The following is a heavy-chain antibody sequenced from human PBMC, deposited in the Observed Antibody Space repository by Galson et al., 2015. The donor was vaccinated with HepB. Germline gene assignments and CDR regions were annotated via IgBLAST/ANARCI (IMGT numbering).Heavy chain of an antibody. J-gene: IGHJ4*02. V-gene: IGHV3-30*02. D-gene: IGHD6-19*01. CDR3: AKDFFSGIAVAGY. Sequence: SLRLSCAASGFTFSSYGMHWVRQAPGKGLEWVAFIRYDGSNKYYADSVKGRFTISRDNSKNTLYLQMNSLRAEDTAVYYCAKDFFSGIAVAGYWGQGTLVTVSS. CDR1: GFTFSSYG. CDR2: IRYDGSNK.